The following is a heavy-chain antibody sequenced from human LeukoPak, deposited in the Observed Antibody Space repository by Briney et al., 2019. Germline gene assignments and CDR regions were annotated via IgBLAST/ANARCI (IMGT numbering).Heavy chain of an antibody. CDR3: AREVVGAPDYYGMDV. CDR1: GFTVSSNY. J-gene: IGHJ6*02. D-gene: IGHD2-15*01. V-gene: IGHV3-53*01. CDR2: IYSGGST. Sequence: GGSLRLSCAASGFTVSSNYMSWVRQAPGKGLEWVSVIYSGGSTYYADSVKGRFTISRDNSKNTLYLQMNSLRAEDTAVYYCAREVVGAPDYYGMDVWGQGTTVTVSS.